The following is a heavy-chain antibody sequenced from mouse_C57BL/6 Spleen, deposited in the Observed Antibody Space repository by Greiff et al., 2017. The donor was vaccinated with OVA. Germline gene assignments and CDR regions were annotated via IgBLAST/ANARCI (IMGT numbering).Heavy chain of an antibody. Sequence: VQLQQSGPELVKPGASVKMSCKASGYTFTDYNMHWVKQSHGKSLEWIGYINPNNGGTSYNQKFKGKATLTVNKSSSTADMELRSLTSEDSAVYYCARQGDSLAWFADWGQGTLVTVSA. CDR3: ARQGDSLAWFAD. V-gene: IGHV1-22*01. D-gene: IGHD3-3*01. CDR1: GYTFTDYN. J-gene: IGHJ3*01. CDR2: INPNNGGT.